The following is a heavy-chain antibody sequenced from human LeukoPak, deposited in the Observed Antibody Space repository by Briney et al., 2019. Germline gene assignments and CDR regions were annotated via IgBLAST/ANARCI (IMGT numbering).Heavy chain of an antibody. J-gene: IGHJ3*02. CDR1: GFTFSSYS. Sequence: GGSLRLSCAASGFTFSSYSMNWVRQAPGKGLEWVSSISSSSSYIYYADSVKGRFTISRDNAKNSLYLQMNSLRAEDTAVYYCARDGGYYDSSGYFYPAAFDIWGQGTMVTVSS. CDR2: ISSSSSYI. CDR3: ARDGGYYDSSGYFYPAAFDI. V-gene: IGHV3-21*01. D-gene: IGHD3-22*01.